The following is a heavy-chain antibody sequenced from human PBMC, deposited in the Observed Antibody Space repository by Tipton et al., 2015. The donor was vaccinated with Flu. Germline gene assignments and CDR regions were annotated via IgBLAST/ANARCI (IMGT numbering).Heavy chain of an antibody. V-gene: IGHV4-61*02. D-gene: IGHD4-11*01. CDR2: IYTSGNT. CDR3: ARREYSNYVSDPKSWFDS. Sequence: TLSLTCTVSGGSTSSGSYYCSWIRQPAGKGLEWIGRIYTSGNTNYNPSLKSRVTISVDTSKSQFSLMVFSVTAADTAVYYCARREYSNYVSDPKSWFDSWGQGIVVTVSS. CDR1: GGSTSSGSYY. J-gene: IGHJ5*01.